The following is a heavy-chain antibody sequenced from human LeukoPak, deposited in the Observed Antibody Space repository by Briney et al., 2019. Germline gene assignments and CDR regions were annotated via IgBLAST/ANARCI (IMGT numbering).Heavy chain of an antibody. Sequence: GASVKVSCKASGYAFNNHDINWLRQATGQGLEWVGLMNPNSGSTDLAQKFQGRVTLTRSTSINTAYLEVSRLKSDDTAVYYCARGRGQLYTRGEPYDFDSWGQGTLVTVSS. V-gene: IGHV1-8*01. J-gene: IGHJ5*01. CDR3: ARGRGQLYTRGEPYDFDS. D-gene: IGHD6-19*01. CDR1: GYAFNNHD. CDR2: MNPNSGST.